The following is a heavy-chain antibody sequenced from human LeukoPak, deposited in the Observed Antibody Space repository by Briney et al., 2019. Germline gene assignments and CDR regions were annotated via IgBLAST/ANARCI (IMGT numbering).Heavy chain of an antibody. CDR1: GFTFSGPA. V-gene: IGHV3-73*01. CDR2: IRSKANSYAT. J-gene: IGHJ4*02. Sequence: PGGSLRLSCAASGFTFSGPAMHWVRQASGKGLEWVGRIRSKANSYATAYAASVKGRFTISRDDSKNTAYLQMNSLKAEDTAVYYCIPLGYCSGGSCYDYFDYWSQGTLVTVSS. CDR3: IPLGYCSGGSCYDYFDY. D-gene: IGHD2-15*01.